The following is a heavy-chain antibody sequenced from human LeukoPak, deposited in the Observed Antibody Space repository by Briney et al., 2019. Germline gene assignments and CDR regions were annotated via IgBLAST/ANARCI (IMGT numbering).Heavy chain of an antibody. V-gene: IGHV3-23*01. J-gene: IGHJ4*02. CDR1: GFTFSNYA. Sequence: PGGSLRLSCTASGFTFSNYAMTWVRQAPGKGLEWVSAISRSGVHTYYADSVKGRFTISRDNSKNTLYLQMNSLRAEDTAVYYCARDGNSGYDYPIFDYWGQGTLVTVSS. CDR2: ISRSGVHT. D-gene: IGHD5-12*01. CDR3: ARDGNSGYDYPIFDY.